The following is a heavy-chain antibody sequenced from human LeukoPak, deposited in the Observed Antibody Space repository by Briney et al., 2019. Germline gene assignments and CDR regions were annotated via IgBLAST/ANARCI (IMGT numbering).Heavy chain of an antibody. CDR2: FDPEDGET. CDR3: ATQGSSSWYFDY. D-gene: IGHD6-13*01. J-gene: IGHJ4*02. Sequence: ASVTVSCKVSGYTLTELSMHWVRQAPGKGLAWLGGFDPEDGETIYAQKFQGRVTMTEDTSTDTAYMELSSLRSEDTAVYYCATQGSSSWYFDYWGQGTLVTVSS. CDR1: GYTLTELS. V-gene: IGHV1-24*01.